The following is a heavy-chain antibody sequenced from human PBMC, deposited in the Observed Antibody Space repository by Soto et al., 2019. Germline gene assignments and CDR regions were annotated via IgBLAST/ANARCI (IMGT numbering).Heavy chain of an antibody. V-gene: IGHV3-23*01. J-gene: IGHJ4*02. CDR1: RFTFSSYA. Sequence: GGSLRLSCAASRFTFSSYAMSWVRQAPGKGLEWVSAISGSGGSTYYADSVKGRFTISRDNSKNTLYLQMNSLRAEDTAVYYCAKDQYSSSSLDYWGQGTLVTVSS. D-gene: IGHD6-6*01. CDR3: AKDQYSSSSLDY. CDR2: ISGSGGST.